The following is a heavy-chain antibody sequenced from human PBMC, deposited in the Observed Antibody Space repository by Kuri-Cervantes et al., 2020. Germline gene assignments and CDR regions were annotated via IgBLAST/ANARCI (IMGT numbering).Heavy chain of an antibody. J-gene: IGHJ4*02. CDR1: GFTFSSYD. Sequence: GGSLRLSCAASGFTFSSYDMHWVRQATGKGLERVSAIGTAGDTYYPGSVKGRFTISRENAKNSLYLQMNSLRAGDTAVYYCARGVVGDYAFDYWGQGTLVTVSS. D-gene: IGHD4-17*01. CDR2: IGTAGDT. V-gene: IGHV3-13*01. CDR3: ARGVVGDYAFDY.